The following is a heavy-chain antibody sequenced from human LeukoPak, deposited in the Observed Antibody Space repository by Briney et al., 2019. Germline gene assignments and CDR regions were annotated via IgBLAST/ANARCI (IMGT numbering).Heavy chain of an antibody. D-gene: IGHD6-13*01. CDR1: GFTFSSYS. CDR2: ISSSSSYL. J-gene: IGHJ4*02. Sequence: GWSLRLSCAASGFTFSSYSMNWVRQAPGKGLEWVSSISSSSSYLYYADSVKGRFTISRDNAKNSLYLQMNSLRADDTAVYYCTRAAAASWIDFWGQGTLVTVSS. CDR3: TRAAAASWIDF. V-gene: IGHV3-21*04.